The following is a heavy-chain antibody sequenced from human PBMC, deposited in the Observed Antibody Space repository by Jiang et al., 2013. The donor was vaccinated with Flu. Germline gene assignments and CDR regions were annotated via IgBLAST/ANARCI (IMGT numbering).Heavy chain of an antibody. Sequence: PGLVKPSETLSLSCTVSGGSIGTYYWSWIRQSPEKGLEWIGYVHNSGYTFYKPSLKSRVTISLDTSKNQFSLNLNSVTAADTALYFCARGRRSQTEYYGLDVWGPGATVIVSS. CDR2: VHNSGYT. J-gene: IGHJ6*02. CDR1: GGSIGTYY. CDR3: ARGRRSQTEYYGLDV. V-gene: IGHV4-59*01. D-gene: IGHD1-1*01.